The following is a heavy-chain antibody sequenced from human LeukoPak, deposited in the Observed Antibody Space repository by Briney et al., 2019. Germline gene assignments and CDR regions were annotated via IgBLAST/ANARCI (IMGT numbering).Heavy chain of an antibody. Sequence: GGSLRLSCAASGFTFSSYSMNWVRQAPGKGLEWVSYISSSSSTIYYADSVKGRFTISRDNAKNSLYLQMNSLRAEDTAVYYCAREGDSGSYFGYFDYWGQGTLVTVSS. D-gene: IGHD1-26*01. CDR1: GFTFSSYS. V-gene: IGHV3-48*04. J-gene: IGHJ4*02. CDR3: AREGDSGSYFGYFDY. CDR2: ISSSSSTI.